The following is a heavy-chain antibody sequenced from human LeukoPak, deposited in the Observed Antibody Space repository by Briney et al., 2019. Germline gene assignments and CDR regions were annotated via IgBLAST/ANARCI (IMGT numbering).Heavy chain of an antibody. CDR2: INHSGST. Sequence: SETLSLTCAVYGGSFSGYYWSWIRQPPGKGLEWIGEINHSGSTNYNPSLKSRVTISVDTSKNQFSLKLSSVTAADTAVYYCGGGGGTRGFDYWGQGTLVTVSS. J-gene: IGHJ4*02. D-gene: IGHD3-16*01. CDR3: GGGGGTRGFDY. V-gene: IGHV4-34*01. CDR1: GGSFSGYY.